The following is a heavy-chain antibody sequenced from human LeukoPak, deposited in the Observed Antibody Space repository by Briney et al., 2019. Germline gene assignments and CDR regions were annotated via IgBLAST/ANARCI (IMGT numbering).Heavy chain of an antibody. CDR2: ISYDGSYK. Sequence: GGSLRLSCAAFKFTFSDYGIHWVRQPPGKGLEWMAVISYDGSYKYYADSVKGRFTISRDNSKNTLYLQMNSLRAEDTAVYYCAKSSTSSWYFDAFDIWGQGTMVTVSS. CDR1: KFTFSDYG. V-gene: IGHV3-30*18. J-gene: IGHJ3*02. CDR3: AKSSTSSWYFDAFDI. D-gene: IGHD6-13*01.